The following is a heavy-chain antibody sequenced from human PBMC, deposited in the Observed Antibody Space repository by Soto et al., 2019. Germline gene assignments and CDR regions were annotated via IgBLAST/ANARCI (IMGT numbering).Heavy chain of an antibody. CDR3: ASGGSCYSRYCYFDY. V-gene: IGHV4-59*01. CDR1: GGSISSYY. J-gene: IGHJ4*02. CDR2: IYYSGST. D-gene: IGHD2-15*01. Sequence: SETLSLTCTDSGGSISSYYWSWIRQPPGKGLEWIGYIYYSGSTNYNPSLKSRVTISVDTSKNQFSLKLSSVTAADTAVYYCASGGSCYSRYCYFDYWGQGTLVTVSS.